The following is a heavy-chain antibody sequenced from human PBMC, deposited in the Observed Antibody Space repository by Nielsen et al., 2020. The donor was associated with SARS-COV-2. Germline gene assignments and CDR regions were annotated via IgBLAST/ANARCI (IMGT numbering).Heavy chain of an antibody. CDR2: IYYSGST. V-gene: IGHV4-39*01. CDR3: ARPAETYCSSISCSKNWFDP. Sequence: WIRQPPGKGLEWIGSIYYSGSTYYNPSLKSRVTISVDTSKNQFSLKLSSVTAADTAVYYCARPAETYCSSISCSKNWFDPWGQGTLVTVSS. D-gene: IGHD2-2*01. J-gene: IGHJ5*02.